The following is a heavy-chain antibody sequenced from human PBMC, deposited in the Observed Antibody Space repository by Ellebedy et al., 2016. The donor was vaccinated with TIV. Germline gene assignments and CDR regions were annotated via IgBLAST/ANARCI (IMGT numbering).Heavy chain of an antibody. CDR2: ITPSGGST. CDR3: ARGASGLDP. J-gene: IGHJ5*02. CDR1: DFIFGDFS. Sequence: GESLKISXSASDFIFGDFSMNWVRQAPGKGLEWVSAITPSGGSTYYADSVKGRFTISSDNSKNTVFLQMKRLRGDDTAVYYCARGASGLDPWGQGTLVTVSS. V-gene: IGHV3-23*01. D-gene: IGHD3-10*01.